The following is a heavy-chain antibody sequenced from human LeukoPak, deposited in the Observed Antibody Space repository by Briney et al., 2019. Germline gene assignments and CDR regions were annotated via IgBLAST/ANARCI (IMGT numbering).Heavy chain of an antibody. CDR1: GGSISSFF. CDR2: IYYTGST. V-gene: IGHV4-59*12. J-gene: IGHJ4*02. D-gene: IGHD2/OR15-2a*01. CDR3: ARSSLRLIFFDY. Sequence: PSETLSLTCTVSGGSISSFFWSWIRQPPGKGLEWIGYIYYTGSTYYNPSLKSRLTISVDMSKNQFSLKLSSVTAADTAVYYCARSSLRLIFFDYWGQGTLVTVSS.